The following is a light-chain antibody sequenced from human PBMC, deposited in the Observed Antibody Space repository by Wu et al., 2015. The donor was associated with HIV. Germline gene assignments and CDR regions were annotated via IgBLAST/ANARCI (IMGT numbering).Light chain of an antibody. Sequence: EKVMTQSPATLSVSPGEGATLSCRASQSVNSNLAWYQQHPGQAPRLLIYDASTRATGIPARFSGSGSGTEFTLTISNLQPEDFAVYYCQHYNNWPPLYSFGQGTKLEIQ. CDR2: DAS. J-gene: IGKJ2*03. V-gene: IGKV3-15*01. CDR3: QHYNNWPPLYS. CDR1: QSVNSN.